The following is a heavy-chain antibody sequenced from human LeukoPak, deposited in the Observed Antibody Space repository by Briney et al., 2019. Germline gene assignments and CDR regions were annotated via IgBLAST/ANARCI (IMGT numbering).Heavy chain of an antibody. CDR2: ISYSGST. V-gene: IGHV4-61*01. D-gene: IGHD3-16*01. J-gene: IGHJ4*02. CDR3: ARGGQLWPRDDY. Sequence: SETLSLTCTVSGGSVSSGSYYWSWIRQPPGKGLEWIGYISYSGSTNYNPSLKSRVTISADTSKNQFSLKLSSVTAADTAVYYCARGGQLWPRDDYWGQGTLVTVSS. CDR1: GGSVSSGSYY.